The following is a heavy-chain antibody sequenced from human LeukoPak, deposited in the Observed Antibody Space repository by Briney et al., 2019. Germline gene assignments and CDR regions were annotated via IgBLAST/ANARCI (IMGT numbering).Heavy chain of an antibody. CDR2: IYPYESNI. CDR1: GYSFPTYW. Sequence: GESLKISCKGSGYSFPTYWIACVRQMPGKGLEWMGRIYPYESNIRYSPSFQGQVTISADKPISTAYLQWSSLKASDTAMYYCARPPSRGYSSSFEYWGQGTLVTVSS. V-gene: IGHV5-51*01. J-gene: IGHJ4*02. CDR3: ARPPSRGYSSSFEY. D-gene: IGHD2-2*03.